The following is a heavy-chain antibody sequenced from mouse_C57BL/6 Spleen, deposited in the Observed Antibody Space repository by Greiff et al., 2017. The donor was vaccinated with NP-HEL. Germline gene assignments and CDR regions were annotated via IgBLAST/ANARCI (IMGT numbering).Heavy chain of an antibody. CDR1: GFNIKDYY. Sequence: VQLQQSGAELVKPGASVKLSCTASGFNIKDYYMHWVKQRTEQGLEWIGRIDPEDGETKYAPKFQGKATITADTSSNTAYLPLSSLTSEDTAVYYFARCAPPVVATDYAMDYWGQGTSVTVSS. CDR3: ARCAPPVVATDYAMDY. V-gene: IGHV14-2*01. J-gene: IGHJ4*01. D-gene: IGHD1-1*01. CDR2: IDPEDGET.